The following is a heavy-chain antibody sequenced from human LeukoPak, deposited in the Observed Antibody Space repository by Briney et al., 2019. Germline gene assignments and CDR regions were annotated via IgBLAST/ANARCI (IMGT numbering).Heavy chain of an antibody. V-gene: IGHV1-46*01. D-gene: IGHD3-3*01. CDR1: GYTFTSYY. CDR2: INPSGGST. Sequence: ASVKVSCKPSGYTFTSYYMHWVRQAPGQGLEWMGIINPSGGSTSYAQKFQGRVTMTRDTSTSTVYMELSSLRSEDTAVYYCARKGEHPDEVVRLFEGLLGPHYYYYYMDVWGKGTTVTVSS. J-gene: IGHJ6*03. CDR3: ARKGEHPDEVVRLFEGLLGPHYYYYYMDV.